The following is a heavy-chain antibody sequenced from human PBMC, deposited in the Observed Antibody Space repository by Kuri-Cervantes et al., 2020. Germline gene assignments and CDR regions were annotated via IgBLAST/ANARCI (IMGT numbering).Heavy chain of an antibody. CDR2: ISAYNGNT. Sequence: ASVKVSCKASGYTFTSYGISWVRQAPGQGHEWRGWISAYNGNTNYAQKLQGRVTMTTDTSTSTAYMELRRLRSDDTAVYFCARDPMGGGNCRTTSCVASMRDAFDIWGQGTVVTVSS. D-gene: IGHD2-2*01. CDR3: ARDPMGGGNCRTTSCVASMRDAFDI. V-gene: IGHV1-18*01. CDR1: GYTFTSYG. J-gene: IGHJ3*02.